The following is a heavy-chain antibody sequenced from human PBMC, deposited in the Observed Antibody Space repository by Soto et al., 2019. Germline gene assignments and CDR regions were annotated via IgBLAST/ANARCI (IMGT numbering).Heavy chain of an antibody. CDR1: GFTFINYA. Sequence: QSGGSLRLSCAASGFTFINYAMSWVRQAPGKGLEWVSTISGSDGSTFYADSVKGRFTISRDSSKSTLSLQMNSLRAEDTALYYCAKHLSIAARPFDYWGRGAQFTVSS. CDR3: AKHLSIAARPFDY. V-gene: IGHV3-23*01. D-gene: IGHD6-6*01. CDR2: ISGSDGST. J-gene: IGHJ4*02.